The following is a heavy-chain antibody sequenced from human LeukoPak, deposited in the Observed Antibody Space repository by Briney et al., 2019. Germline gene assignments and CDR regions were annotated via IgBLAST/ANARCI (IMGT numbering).Heavy chain of an antibody. Sequence: PGGSLRLSCAASGFTFSSYGMHWVRQAPGKGLEWVAVISYDGSNKYYADSVKGRFTISRDNSKNTLYLQMNSLRAEGTAVYYCARAPNQLLLLKDYWGQGTLVTVSS. D-gene: IGHD2-2*01. CDR1: GFTFSSYG. CDR3: ARAPNQLLLLKDY. J-gene: IGHJ4*02. V-gene: IGHV3-30*03. CDR2: ISYDGSNK.